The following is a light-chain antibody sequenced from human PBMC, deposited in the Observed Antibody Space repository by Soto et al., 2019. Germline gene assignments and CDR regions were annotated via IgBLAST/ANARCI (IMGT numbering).Light chain of an antibody. CDR3: QVGV. CDR1: NIGSKS. V-gene: IGLV3-21*01. J-gene: IGLJ2*01. Sequence: SYELTQPPSVSVAPGKTARITCGGNNIGSKSVHWYQQKPGQAPVLVIYYDSDRPSGIPERFSGSNSGNTATLTISRVEAGDEADYHCQVGVFGGGTKLTVL. CDR2: YDS.